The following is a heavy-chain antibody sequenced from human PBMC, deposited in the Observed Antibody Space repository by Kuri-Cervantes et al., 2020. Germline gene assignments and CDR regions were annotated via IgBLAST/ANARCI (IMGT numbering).Heavy chain of an antibody. D-gene: IGHD3-22*01. V-gene: IGHV1-24*01. CDR1: GYTLTELS. CDR3: ATDDPYDSSGVDAFDI. J-gene: IGHJ3*02. CDR2: FDPEDGET. Sequence: ASVKVSCKVSGYTLTELSMHWVRQAPGKGLEWMGGFDPEDGETIYAQKFQGRVTMTEDTSTDTAYMELSSLRAEDTAVYYCATDDPYDSSGVDAFDIWGQETMVTVSS.